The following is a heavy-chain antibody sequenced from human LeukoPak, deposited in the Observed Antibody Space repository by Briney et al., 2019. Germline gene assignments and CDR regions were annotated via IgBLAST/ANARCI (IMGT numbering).Heavy chain of an antibody. CDR1: GFTFDEYG. D-gene: IGHD6-6*01. V-gene: IGHV3-20*04. CDR2: INWKGGST. Sequence: GGALRLSCAASGFTFDEYGVSWVRQAPGEGLEWGSGINWKGGSTGYATSVKGRFTISRANAKISLYLQMNSLRAEDTALYYCAKEVWQLCYYCMDVWGKGTTVTVSS. CDR3: AKEVWQLCYYCMDV. J-gene: IGHJ6*03.